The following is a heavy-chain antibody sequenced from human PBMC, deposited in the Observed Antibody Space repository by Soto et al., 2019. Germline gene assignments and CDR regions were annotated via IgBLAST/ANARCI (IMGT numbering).Heavy chain of an antibody. CDR2: IYYSGST. J-gene: IGHJ4*02. CDR1: GGSIGSSNFY. CDR3: ARHEDLLRFLED. D-gene: IGHD3-3*01. Sequence: QLQLQESGPGLVKPSETLSLTCTVSGGSIGSSNFYWGWIRQTPGKGLEWIGSIYYSGSTHYNPSLKGRVTISVDTSKNQLSLKLSSVSAADTAVYHCARHEDLLRFLEDWGQGTLVTVSS. V-gene: IGHV4-39*01.